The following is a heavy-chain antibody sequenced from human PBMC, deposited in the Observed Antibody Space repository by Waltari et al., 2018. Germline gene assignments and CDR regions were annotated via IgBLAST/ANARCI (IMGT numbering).Heavy chain of an antibody. Sequence: EVQLVESGGGSVQPGGSLRLSCVASGFSISNYWRNWGRQDPGKGLVWVSRNKNDGSITTYADSVRGRFAISRDNAKNTVYLQMNRRRIEDTAMYYCAKSDWFDPWGQGTLVTVSS. CDR2: NKNDGSIT. CDR1: GFSISNYW. J-gene: IGHJ5*02. CDR3: AKSDWFDP. V-gene: IGHV3-74*01.